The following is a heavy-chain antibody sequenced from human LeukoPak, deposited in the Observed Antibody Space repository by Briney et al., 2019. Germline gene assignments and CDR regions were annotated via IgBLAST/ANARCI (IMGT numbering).Heavy chain of an antibody. CDR2: INHSGST. CDR1: GGSFSGYY. CDR3: ARHLLRKTARWDWFDP. Sequence: SETLSLTCAVYGGSFSGYYWSWIRQPPGKGLEWIGEINHSGSTNYNPSLKSRVTISVDTSKNQFSLKLSSVTAADTAVYYCARHLLRKTARWDWFDPWGQGTLVTVSS. J-gene: IGHJ5*02. V-gene: IGHV4-34*01. D-gene: IGHD5-24*01.